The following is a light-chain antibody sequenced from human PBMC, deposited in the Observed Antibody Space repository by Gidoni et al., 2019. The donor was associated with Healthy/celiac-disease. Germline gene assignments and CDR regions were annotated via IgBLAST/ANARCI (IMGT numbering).Light chain of an antibody. CDR3: QQSYSTPPYT. CDR1: QSISNY. V-gene: IGKV1-39*01. J-gene: IGKJ2*01. Sequence: DIQMTQSPSSLSASVGDRVTITCRASQSISNYLNWYRQKPGKAPKLLIYAASSLQSGVPSRFSGSGSGTDFTLTISSLQPEDFATYYCQQSYSTPPYTFXQXTKLEIK. CDR2: AAS.